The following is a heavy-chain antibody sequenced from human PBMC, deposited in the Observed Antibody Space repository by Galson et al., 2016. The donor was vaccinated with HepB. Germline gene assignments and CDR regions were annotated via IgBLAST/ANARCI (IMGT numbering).Heavy chain of an antibody. Sequence: SLRLSCAASGFTFSKYGMHWVRQAPGKGLEWVAIIWYDGSNKSYADSVEGRFTISRDDSKNTLFLQMSSLRAEDTAVYYCASHMGIGFYFDHWGQGALVTVSS. J-gene: IGHJ4*02. D-gene: IGHD7-27*01. CDR1: GFTFSKYG. CDR3: ASHMGIGFYFDH. CDR2: IWYDGSNK. V-gene: IGHV3-33*01.